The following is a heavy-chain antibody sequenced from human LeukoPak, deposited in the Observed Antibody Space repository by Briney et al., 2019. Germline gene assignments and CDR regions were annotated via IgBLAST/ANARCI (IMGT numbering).Heavy chain of an antibody. CDR1: GGSISSNIYY. Sequence: SETLSLTCTVSGGSISSNIYYWGWIRQAPGEGLEWIGSFYYSGSTYYNPSLQSRVTISVDTSKNQFSLKLSSVTAADTAVFYCARFTYCSGGSCLSFDYWGQGTLVTVSS. J-gene: IGHJ4*02. V-gene: IGHV4-39*01. CDR2: FYYSGST. D-gene: IGHD2-15*01. CDR3: ARFTYCSGGSCLSFDY.